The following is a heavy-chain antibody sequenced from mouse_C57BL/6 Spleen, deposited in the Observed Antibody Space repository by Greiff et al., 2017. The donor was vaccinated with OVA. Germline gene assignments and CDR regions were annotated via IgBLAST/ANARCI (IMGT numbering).Heavy chain of an antibody. V-gene: IGHV5-4*03. Sequence: EVMLVESGGGLVKPGGSLKLSCAASGFTFSSYAMSWVRQTPEKRLEWVATISDGGSYTYYPDNVKGRFTISRDNAKNNLYLQMSHLKSEDTAMYYCARGLTGTWGYWGQGTTLTVSS. CDR3: ARGLTGTWGY. CDR1: GFTFSSYA. J-gene: IGHJ2*01. D-gene: IGHD4-1*01. CDR2: ISDGGSYT.